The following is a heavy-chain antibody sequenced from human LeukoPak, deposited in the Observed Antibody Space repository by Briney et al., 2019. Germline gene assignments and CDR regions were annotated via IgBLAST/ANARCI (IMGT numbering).Heavy chain of an antibody. CDR3: SRWGSGRSVRVDY. Sequence: GRSLRLSCTASGSTFGDYAMRWVRQAPGKGLEWVGFIRSKAYGGTTEYAASVKGRFTISRDDSKSIAYLQMNSLKTEDTAVYYCSRWGSGRSVRVDYWGQGTLVTVSS. CDR1: GSTFGDYA. CDR2: IRSKAYGGTT. D-gene: IGHD3-10*01. J-gene: IGHJ4*02. V-gene: IGHV3-49*04.